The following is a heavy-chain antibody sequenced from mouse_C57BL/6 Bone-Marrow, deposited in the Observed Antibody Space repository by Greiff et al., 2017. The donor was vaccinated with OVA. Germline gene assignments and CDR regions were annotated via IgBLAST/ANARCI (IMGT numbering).Heavy chain of an antibody. CDR2: INPNNGGT. D-gene: IGHD3-1*01. CDR3: ARGYSGY. CDR1: GYTFTDYY. J-gene: IGHJ2*01. Sequence: EVQLQQSGPELVKPGASVKISCKASGYTFTDYYMNWVKQSHGKSLEWIGDINPNNGGTSYNQKFKGKATLTVDKSSSTAYMELRSLTSEDSAVYYCARGYSGYWGQGTTLTVSS. V-gene: IGHV1-26*01.